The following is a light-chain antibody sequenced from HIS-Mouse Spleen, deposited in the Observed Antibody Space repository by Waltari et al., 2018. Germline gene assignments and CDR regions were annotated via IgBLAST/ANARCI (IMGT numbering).Light chain of an antibody. CDR1: SSDVGGYNY. CDR3: CSYAGSYVV. J-gene: IGLJ2*01. V-gene: IGLV2-11*01. Sequence: QSALTQPRPVSGSPGQSVTISCTGTSSDVGGYNYFPWYQQHPGKAPKLMIYDVSKRPPGVPDRFSGSKSGNTASLTISGLQAEDEADYYCCSYAGSYVVFGGGTKLTVL. CDR2: DVS.